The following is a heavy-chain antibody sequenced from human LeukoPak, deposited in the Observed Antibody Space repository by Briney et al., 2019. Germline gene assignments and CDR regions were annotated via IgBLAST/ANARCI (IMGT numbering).Heavy chain of an antibody. J-gene: IGHJ4*02. CDR2: MNPNSGNT. V-gene: IGHV1-8*01. CDR1: GNTFTSYD. D-gene: IGHD3-22*01. CDR3: ARRHYDSGGHYIY. Sequence: ASVKVSCKASGNTFTSYDISWVRQATGQGLEWMGWMNPNSGNTGYAQKLQGRVTMTRNTSRSTAYMELSSLRSEDTAVYYCARRHYDSGGHYIYWGQGTLVTVSS.